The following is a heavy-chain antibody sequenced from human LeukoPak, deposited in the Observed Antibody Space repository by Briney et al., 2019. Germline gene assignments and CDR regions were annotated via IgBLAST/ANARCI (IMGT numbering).Heavy chain of an antibody. CDR3: ARGAAAGTMEYYYFDY. CDR2: IYSGGST. J-gene: IGHJ4*02. CDR1: GFTVSSNF. Sequence: PVGSLRLSCAASGFTVSSNFMSWVRQAPGKGLEWVSVIYSGGSTYYADSVKGRFTISRDNSKNTLYLQMSSLRAEDTAVYYCARGAAAGTMEYYYFDYWGQGTLVTVSS. D-gene: IGHD6-13*01. V-gene: IGHV3-53*01.